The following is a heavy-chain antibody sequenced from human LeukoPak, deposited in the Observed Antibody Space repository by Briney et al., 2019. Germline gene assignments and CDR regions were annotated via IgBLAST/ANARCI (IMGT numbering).Heavy chain of an antibody. J-gene: IGHJ4*02. CDR2: ISDSGGST. CDR1: GFTFSSYA. V-gene: IGHV3-23*01. CDR3: AKDDPPGGEFDY. Sequence: PGGSLRLSCAASGFTFSSYAMSWVRQAPGKGLGWVSAISDSGGSTYYADSVKGRFTISRDNSKNTLYLQMNSLRAEDTAVYYCAKDDPPGGEFDYWGQGTLVTVSS.